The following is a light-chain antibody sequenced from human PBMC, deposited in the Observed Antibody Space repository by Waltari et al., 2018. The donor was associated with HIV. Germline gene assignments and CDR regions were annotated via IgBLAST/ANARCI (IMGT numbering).Light chain of an antibody. CDR1: RGGIASNY. CDR2: EHN. V-gene: IGLV6-57*03. J-gene: IGLJ2*01. CDR3: QSYDNNNVI. Sequence: FMLTQPHSVSESPGKPVTISCTRNRGGIASNYVQWYQHRPGSAPPTVIYEHNQRHAGVSDRFSGSIDTSSNAASLTICGLKTEDEADYYCQSYDNNNVIFGGGTKLTVL.